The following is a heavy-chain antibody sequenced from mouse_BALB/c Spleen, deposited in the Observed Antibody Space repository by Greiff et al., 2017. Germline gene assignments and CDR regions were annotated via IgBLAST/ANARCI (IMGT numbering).Heavy chain of an antibody. CDR2: INPNNGGT. D-gene: IGHD2-14*01. Sequence: EVKLVESGPELVKPGASVKIPCKASGYTFTDYNMDWVKQSHGKSLEWIGDINPNNGGTIYNQKFKGKATLTVDKSSSTAYMELRSLTSEDTAVYYCANRFFAYWGQGTLVTVSA. CDR1: GYTFTDYN. CDR3: ANRFFAY. J-gene: IGHJ3*01. V-gene: IGHV1-18*01.